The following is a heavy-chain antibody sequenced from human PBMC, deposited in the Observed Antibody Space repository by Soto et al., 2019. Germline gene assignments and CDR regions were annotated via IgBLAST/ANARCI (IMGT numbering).Heavy chain of an antibody. CDR1: GGSISSGDYY. D-gene: IGHD5-12*01. V-gene: IGHV4-30-4*01. CDR2: IYYSGST. CDR3: ARAGVGGGYGVYYYYGMDV. Sequence: PSETLSLTCTVSGGSISSGDYYWSWIRQPPGKGLEWIGYIYYSGSTYYNPSLKSRVTISVDTSKNQFSLKLSSVTAADTAVYYCARAGVGGGYGVYYYYGMDVWGQGTTVTVSS. J-gene: IGHJ6*02.